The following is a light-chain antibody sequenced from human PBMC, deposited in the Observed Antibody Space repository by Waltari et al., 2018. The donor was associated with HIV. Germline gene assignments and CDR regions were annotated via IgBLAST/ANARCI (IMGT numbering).Light chain of an antibody. CDR3: QQYTNSAFT. V-gene: IGKV3-20*01. CDR2: GAS. J-gene: IGKJ3*01. Sequence: DIVLTQSTGTLSLSPGQRATLSCRASLSVRSNYLAWYQQKPGQAPRLLIYGASTRATGIPDRFSGSGSGTDFTLTISRLEPEDFAVYYCQQYTNSAFTFGPGTKVDIK. CDR1: LSVRSNY.